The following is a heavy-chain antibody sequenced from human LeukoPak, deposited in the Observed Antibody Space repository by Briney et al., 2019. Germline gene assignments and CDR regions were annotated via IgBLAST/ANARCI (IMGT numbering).Heavy chain of an antibody. J-gene: IGHJ6*02. CDR1: GYTFTSYD. CDR3: ARVFRTPYYYYYGMDV. V-gene: IGHV1-8*01. D-gene: IGHD1-14*01. CDR2: MNPNSGNT. Sequence: ASVKVSCKASGYTFTSYDINWVRQATGQGLEWMGWMNPNSGNTGYAQKFQGRVTMTRNTSISTAYMELSSLRSEDTAVYYCARVFRTPYYYYYGMDVWGQGTTVIVSS.